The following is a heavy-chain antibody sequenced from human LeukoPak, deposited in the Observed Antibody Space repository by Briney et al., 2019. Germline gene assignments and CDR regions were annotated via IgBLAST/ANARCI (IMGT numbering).Heavy chain of an antibody. V-gene: IGHV4-59*08. D-gene: IGHD6-6*01. J-gene: IGHJ6*02. CDR1: GGSISSYY. CDR3: ARRGGSSLYYYYYGMDV. Sequence: SETLSLTCTVSGGSISSYYWSWIRQPPGKGLEWIGYIYYSGSTNYNPSLKSRVTISVDTSKNQFSLKLSSVTAADTAVYYCARRGGSSLYYYYYGMDVWGQGTTVTVSS. CDR2: IYYSGST.